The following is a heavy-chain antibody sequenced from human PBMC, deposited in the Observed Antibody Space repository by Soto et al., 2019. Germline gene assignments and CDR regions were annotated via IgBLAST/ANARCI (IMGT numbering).Heavy chain of an antibody. Sequence: SETLSLTCAVSGGSISSGGYSWGWVRQPPGKGLEWIGTIYYNGATQYNPSLKSRVTLSVDTSKNQFSLKLSSVTAADTAVYYCASVSYFNAFDYWGQGTLVTVSS. D-gene: IGHD3-9*01. CDR2: IYYNGAT. V-gene: IGHV4-39*01. CDR1: GGSISSGGYS. CDR3: ASVSYFNAFDY. J-gene: IGHJ4*02.